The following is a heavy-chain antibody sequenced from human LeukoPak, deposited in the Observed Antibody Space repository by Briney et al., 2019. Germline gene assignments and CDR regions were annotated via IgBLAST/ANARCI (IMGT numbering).Heavy chain of an antibody. V-gene: IGHV1-69*05. J-gene: IGHJ4*02. Sequence: KVSCKASGYTFTSYGISWVRQAPGQGLEWMGGIIPIFGTANYAQKFQGRVTITTDESTSTAYMELSSLRSEDTAVYYCAIRRYSYGYEAGYWGQGTLVTVSS. CDR1: GYTFTSYG. CDR3: AIRRYSYGYEAGY. D-gene: IGHD5-18*01. CDR2: IIPIFGTA.